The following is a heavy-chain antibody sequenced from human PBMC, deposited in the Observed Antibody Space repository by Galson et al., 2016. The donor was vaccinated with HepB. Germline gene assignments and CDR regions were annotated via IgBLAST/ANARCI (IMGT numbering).Heavy chain of an antibody. V-gene: IGHV4-38-2*02. CDR2: LYPSEGT. Sequence: SETLSLTCIVSGGSIRSDYYWGWIRQPPGRGLEWIGSLYPSEGTYYNPSLKSRVTISVDTSKNELSLRLNSVTAADTGVYYCATGIVVAGKYYYYYMDFWGKGTTVTVSS. CDR1: GGSIRSDYY. J-gene: IGHJ6*03. CDR3: ATGIVVAGKYYYYYMDF. D-gene: IGHD6-19*01.